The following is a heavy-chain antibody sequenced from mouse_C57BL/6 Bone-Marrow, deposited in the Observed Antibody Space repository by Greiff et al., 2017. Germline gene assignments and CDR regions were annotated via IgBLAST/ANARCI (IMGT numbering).Heavy chain of an antibody. V-gene: IGHV1-19*01. CDR2: INPYNGGT. J-gene: IGHJ4*01. CDR1: GYTFTDYY. Sequence: VHVKQSGPVLVKPGASVKMSCKASGYTFTDYYMNWVKQSHGKSLEWIGVINPYNGGTSYNQKFKGKATLTVDKSSSTAYMELNSLTSEDSAVYYCARRGSYYAMDYWGQGTSVTVSS. CDR3: ARRGSYYAMDY.